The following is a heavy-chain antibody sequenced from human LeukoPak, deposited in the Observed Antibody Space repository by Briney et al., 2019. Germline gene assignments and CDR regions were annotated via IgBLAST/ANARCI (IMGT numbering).Heavy chain of an antibody. CDR1: GFTFSDYY. Sequence: GGSLRLSCAASGFTFSDYYMSWIRQAPGKGLEWVSYISSSSSYTNYADSVKGRFTISRDNAKNSLYLQMNSLRAEDTAVNYCARAKAYYYDSSGYFDYWGQGTLVTVSS. J-gene: IGHJ4*02. CDR2: ISSSSSYT. CDR3: ARAKAYYYDSSGYFDY. D-gene: IGHD3-22*01. V-gene: IGHV3-11*06.